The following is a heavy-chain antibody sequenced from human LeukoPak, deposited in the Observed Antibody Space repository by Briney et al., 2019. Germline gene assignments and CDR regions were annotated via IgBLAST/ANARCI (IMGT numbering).Heavy chain of an antibody. CDR3: ATDTAAAGSYFDY. J-gene: IGHJ4*02. CDR1: GGTFSSYA. V-gene: IGHV1-69*05. CDR2: IIPIFGTA. D-gene: IGHD6-13*01. Sequence: GASVKVSCXASGGTFSSYAISWVRQAPGQGLEWMGRIIPIFGTANYAQKFQGRVTITTDESTSTAYMELSSLRSEDTAVYYCATDTAAAGSYFDYWGQGTLITVSS.